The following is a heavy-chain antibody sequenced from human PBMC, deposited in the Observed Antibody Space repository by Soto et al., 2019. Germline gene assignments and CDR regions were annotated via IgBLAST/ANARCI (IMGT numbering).Heavy chain of an antibody. J-gene: IGHJ3*02. D-gene: IGHD2-2*01. CDR1: GFTVSSNY. Sequence: PGGSLRLSCAASGFTVSSNYMSWVRQAPGKGLEWVSVIYSGGCTYYADSVKGRFTISRDNSKNTLYLQMNSLRAEDTAVYYCARDSPMHPSFDIWGQGTMVTVSS. V-gene: IGHV3-53*01. CDR3: ARDSPMHPSFDI. CDR2: IYSGGCT.